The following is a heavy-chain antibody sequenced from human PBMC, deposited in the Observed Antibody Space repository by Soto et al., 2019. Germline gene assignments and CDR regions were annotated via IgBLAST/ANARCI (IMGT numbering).Heavy chain of an antibody. CDR2: ISDSGGST. CDR3: AKGRVPTTTYYYGMDV. V-gene: IGHV3-23*01. Sequence: GGSLRLSCAASGFTFSSYAMSWVRQAPGKGLEWVSAISDSGGSTYYADSVKGRFTISRDNSKNTLYLQMNSLRAEDTAVYYCAKGRVPTTTYYYGMDVWGQGTTVTVSS. J-gene: IGHJ6*02. D-gene: IGHD1-1*01. CDR1: GFTFSSYA.